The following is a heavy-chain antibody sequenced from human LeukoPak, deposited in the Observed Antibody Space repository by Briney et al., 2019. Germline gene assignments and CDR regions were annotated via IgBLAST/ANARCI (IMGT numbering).Heavy chain of an antibody. CDR2: VCYDGSKK. CDR3: ARGVGYYDSSGTIDY. Sequence: GGSLRLSCAASGFTFSSYGMHWVRQAPGKGLEWVAVVCYDGSKKYSADSVKGRITISRDDSKNTLYLQMNSLRAEATAVYYCARGVGYYDSSGTIDYWGQGTLVTVSS. J-gene: IGHJ4*02. CDR1: GFTFSSYG. V-gene: IGHV3-33*01. D-gene: IGHD3-22*01.